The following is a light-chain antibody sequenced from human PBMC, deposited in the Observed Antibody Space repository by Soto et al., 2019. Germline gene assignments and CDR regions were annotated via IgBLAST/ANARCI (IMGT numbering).Light chain of an antibody. Sequence: QSALTQPASVSGSPGQSITIACTGTSSDVGAHNYVSWYQHHPGKAPKVMIYGVSNRPSGVSDRFSGSKSGNTASLTISGLQAEDEADYYCSSFRSGYTLVFGGGTKVTVL. CDR2: GVS. J-gene: IGLJ2*01. CDR3: SSFRSGYTLV. CDR1: SSDVGAHNY. V-gene: IGLV2-14*03.